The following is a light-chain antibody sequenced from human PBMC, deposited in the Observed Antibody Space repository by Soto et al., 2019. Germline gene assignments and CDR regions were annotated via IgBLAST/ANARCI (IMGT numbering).Light chain of an antibody. CDR1: QGISSY. CDR2: AAS. V-gene: IGKV1-9*01. J-gene: IGKJ4*01. CDR3: QQYKSYPLT. Sequence: DIQLTQSPSFLSSSVGDRVTITCRASQGISSYLSWYKQKPGKAPKILIYAASTLQTGVPSRFSGSRSGTDFTLTISSLKPEDYETYYCQQYKSYPLTFGGGTKVDIK.